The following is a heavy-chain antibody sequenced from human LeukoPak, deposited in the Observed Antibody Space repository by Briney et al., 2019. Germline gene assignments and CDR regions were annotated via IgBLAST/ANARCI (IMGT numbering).Heavy chain of an antibody. D-gene: IGHD3-10*01. CDR2: TSSDLNVK. CDR3: AREGYYGSGSPPSLYFDY. V-gene: IGHV3-30-3*01. J-gene: IGHJ4*02. Sequence: GGSLGLSCAASGFTFRNYVIHWVRQAPGKGLEWVAVTSSDLNVKLYADSVKGRFTISRDNSRSTLYLQMNSLRPEDTAIYYCAREGYYGSGSPPSLYFDYWGQGTPVTVSS. CDR1: GFTFRNYV.